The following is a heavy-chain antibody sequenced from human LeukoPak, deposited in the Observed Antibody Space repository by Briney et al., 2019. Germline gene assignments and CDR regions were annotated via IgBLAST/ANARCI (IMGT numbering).Heavy chain of an antibody. V-gene: IGHV3-9*01. CDR3: AKDLFVSGRSSTSCYDY. J-gene: IGHJ4*02. CDR2: ISWNSGSI. CDR1: GFTFYDYA. Sequence: GGSLRLSCAASGFTFYDYAMHWVRHAPGKGLEWVSGISWNSGSIGYADSVKGRFTISRDNAKNSLYLQMNSLRAEDAALYYCAKDLFVSGRSSTSCYDYWGQGTLVTVSS. D-gene: IGHD2-2*01.